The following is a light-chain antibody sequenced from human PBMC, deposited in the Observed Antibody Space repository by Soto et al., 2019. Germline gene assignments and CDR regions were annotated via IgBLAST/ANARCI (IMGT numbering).Light chain of an antibody. Sequence: SVLTQPPSAAGSPGQSVTISCTGTSTDVGGYNYVSWYQQYPGKAPKLMIYEVSNRPSGVSDRFSGSKSGNTASLTISGLQIEDEADYYCSSFTSSVTYVFGTGTKVTVL. CDR2: EVS. J-gene: IGLJ1*01. V-gene: IGLV2-14*01. CDR1: STDVGGYNY. CDR3: SSFTSSVTYV.